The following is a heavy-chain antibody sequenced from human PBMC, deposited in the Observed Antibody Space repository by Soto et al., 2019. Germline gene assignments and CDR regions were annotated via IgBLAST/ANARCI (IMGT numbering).Heavy chain of an antibody. V-gene: IGHV4-30-4*01. J-gene: IGHJ4*02. CDR2: IYYSGST. D-gene: IGHD6-6*01. CDR3: ARALLQLATPDY. Sequence: QVQLQAAGPGLVKPSQTLSLTCTVSGGSISSGDYYWSWIRQPPGKGLEWIGYIYYSGSTYYNPSLKSRVTISVDTSKNQFSLKLSSVTAADTAVYYCARALLQLATPDYWGQGTLVTVSS. CDR1: GGSISSGDYY.